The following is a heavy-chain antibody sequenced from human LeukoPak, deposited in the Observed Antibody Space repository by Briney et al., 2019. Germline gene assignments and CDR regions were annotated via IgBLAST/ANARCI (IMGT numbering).Heavy chain of an antibody. CDR2: INHSGST. J-gene: IGHJ5*02. Sequence: SETLSLTCAVYGGSFSGYYWSWIRQPPGKGLEWIGEINHSGSTNYNPSLKSRVTISVDTSKNQFSLKLSSVTAADTAVYYCARDPSLVYDILTGYFRPGGSNWFDPWGQGTLVTVSS. V-gene: IGHV4-34*01. D-gene: IGHD3-9*01. CDR3: ARDPSLVYDILTGYFRPGGSNWFDP. CDR1: GGSFSGYY.